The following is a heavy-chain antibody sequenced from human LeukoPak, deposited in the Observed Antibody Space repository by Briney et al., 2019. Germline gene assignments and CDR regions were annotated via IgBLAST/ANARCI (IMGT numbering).Heavy chain of an antibody. CDR2: ISSSSSYI. V-gene: IGHV3-21*01. CDR1: GFTFSSYS. CDR3: ASYGYDSSGYYSEYFQH. Sequence: PGGSLRLSCAASGFTFSSYSMNWVRQAPGKGLEWVSSISSSSSYIYYADSVKGRFTISRDNAKNSLYLQMNSLRAEDTAVYYCASYGYDSSGYYSEYFQHWGQGTLVTVSS. D-gene: IGHD3-22*01. J-gene: IGHJ1*01.